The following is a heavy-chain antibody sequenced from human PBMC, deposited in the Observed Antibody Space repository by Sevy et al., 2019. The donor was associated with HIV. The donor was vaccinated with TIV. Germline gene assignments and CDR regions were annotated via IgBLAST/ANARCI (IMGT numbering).Heavy chain of an antibody. CDR3: ARDLFSGGNAVYGY. J-gene: IGHJ4*02. V-gene: IGHV3-21*01. CDR2: INAISSNI. CDR1: GFTFSSYA. D-gene: IGHD2-15*01. Sequence: GGSLRLSCAASGFTFSSYAMNWVRQAPGKGLEWVSSINAISSNIYYADSVKGRFTISRDNAENSLHLQMNSVRAEDTAVYYCARDLFSGGNAVYGYWGQGTLVTVSS.